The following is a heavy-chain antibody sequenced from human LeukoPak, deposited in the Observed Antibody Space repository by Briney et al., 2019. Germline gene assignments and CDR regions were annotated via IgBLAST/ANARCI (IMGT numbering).Heavy chain of an antibody. CDR2: IYYSGST. CDR3: ARAVDTAMVEAYYFDY. J-gene: IGHJ4*02. V-gene: IGHV4-59*01. Sequence: SETLSLTCTVSGGSISSYYWSWIRQPPGKGLEWIGYIYYSGSTNYNPSLKSRVTISVDTSKNQFSLKLSSVTAADTAVYYCARAVDTAMVEAYYFDYWGQGTLVTVSS. CDR1: GGSISSYY. D-gene: IGHD5-18*01.